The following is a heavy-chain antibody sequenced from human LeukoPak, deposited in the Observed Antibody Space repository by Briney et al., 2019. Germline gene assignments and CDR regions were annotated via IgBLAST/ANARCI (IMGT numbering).Heavy chain of an antibody. J-gene: IGHJ4*02. V-gene: IGHV3-73*01. CDR3: TRWSGGNSGFNFDY. D-gene: IGHD4-23*01. CDR2: IRSKANSYAT. Sequence: GGSLRLSCAASGFTVSSNYMSWVRQASGKGLEWVGRIRSKANSYATAYAASVKGRFTISRDDSKNTAYLQMNSLKTEDTAVYYCTRWSGGNSGFNFDYWGQGTLVTVSS. CDR1: GFTVSSNY.